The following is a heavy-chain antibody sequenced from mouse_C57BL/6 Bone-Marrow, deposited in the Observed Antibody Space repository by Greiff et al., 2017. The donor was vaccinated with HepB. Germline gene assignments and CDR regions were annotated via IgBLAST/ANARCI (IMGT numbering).Heavy chain of an antibody. CDR2: INPSTGGT. V-gene: IGHV1-42*01. CDR1: FYSFTGYY. Sequence: EVQLKESGPELVKPGASVKISCKASFYSFTGYYMNWVKQSPEKSLEWIGDINPSTGGTTYNQKFKAKATLTVDKSSSTAYMQLKSLTSEDSAVYYCAYYGFDYWGQGTTLTVSS. J-gene: IGHJ2*01. CDR3: AYYGFDY. D-gene: IGHD1-1*01.